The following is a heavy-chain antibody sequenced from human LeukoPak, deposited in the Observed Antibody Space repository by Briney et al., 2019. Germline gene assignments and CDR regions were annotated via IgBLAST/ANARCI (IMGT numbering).Heavy chain of an antibody. J-gene: IGHJ4*02. D-gene: IGHD1-1*01. V-gene: IGHV3-7*01. CDR1: GFTFSTYW. CDR3: ARDYWRSIDH. Sequence: GVLRLSCAASGFTFSTYWMIWVRQAPGKGLESVAIVNEDGSAKYYLDSVKGRFTISRDNARNSLYLEMNSLRAEDTAVYYCARDYWRSIDHWGQGTLVTVSS. CDR2: VNEDGSAK.